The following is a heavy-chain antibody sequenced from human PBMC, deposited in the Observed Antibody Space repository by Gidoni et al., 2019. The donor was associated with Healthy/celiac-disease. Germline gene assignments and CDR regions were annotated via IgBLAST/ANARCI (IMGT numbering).Heavy chain of an antibody. CDR2: ISGSGGST. J-gene: IGHJ4*02. CDR1: GFTLSRYA. CDR3: AKMGWDSSGWIEENY. D-gene: IGHD6-19*01. V-gene: IGHV3-23*01. Sequence: EVQLLESGGGLVQPGGSLSLSCAASGFTLSRYAMSWVRQAPGKGLEWVSAISGSGGSTYYADSVKGRFTISRDNSKNTLYLQMNSLRAEDTAVYYCAKMGWDSSGWIEENYWGQGTLVTVSS.